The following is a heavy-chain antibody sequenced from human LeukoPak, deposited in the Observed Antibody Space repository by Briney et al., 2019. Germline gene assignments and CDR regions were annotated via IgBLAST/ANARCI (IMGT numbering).Heavy chain of an antibody. D-gene: IGHD5-24*01. CDR3: AKDRNYNSPFDY. Sequence: GGSLRLSCAASGFTFSSYGMHWFRQAPGKGLEWVAFIRYDESNKYYGDSVKGRFTISRDNSKNTLYLQMSSLSAEDTAVYYCAKDRNYNSPFDYWGQGTLVTVSS. J-gene: IGHJ4*02. V-gene: IGHV3-30*02. CDR2: IRYDESNK. CDR1: GFTFSSYG.